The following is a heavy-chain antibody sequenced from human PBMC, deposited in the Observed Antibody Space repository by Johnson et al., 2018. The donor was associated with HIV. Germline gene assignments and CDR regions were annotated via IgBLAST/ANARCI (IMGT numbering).Heavy chain of an antibody. CDR2: ISSSGNTI. Sequence: VHLVESGGGLVKPGGSLRLPCAASGFTFSDYYMSWIRQAPGKGLEWVSYISSSGNTIYYADSVKGRFTISRDNSKNTLYLQMNSLRAEDTAVYYCATDLSRWELHPLSAFDIWGQGTMVTVSS. J-gene: IGHJ3*02. CDR3: ATDLSRWELHPLSAFDI. D-gene: IGHD4-23*01. V-gene: IGHV3-11*04. CDR1: GFTFSDYY.